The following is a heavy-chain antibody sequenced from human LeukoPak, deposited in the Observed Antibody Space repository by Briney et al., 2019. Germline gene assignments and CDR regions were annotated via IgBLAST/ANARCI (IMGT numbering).Heavy chain of an antibody. Sequence: ASVEVSCKASGYTFTGYYMHWVRQAPGQGLEWMGWINPNSGGTNYAQKFQGRVTMTRDTSISTAYMELSRLRSDDTAVYYCARDRNYDFWSGYPYGMDVWGQGTTVTVSS. CDR3: ARDRNYDFWSGYPYGMDV. J-gene: IGHJ6*02. V-gene: IGHV1-2*02. D-gene: IGHD3-3*01. CDR1: GYTFTGYY. CDR2: INPNSGGT.